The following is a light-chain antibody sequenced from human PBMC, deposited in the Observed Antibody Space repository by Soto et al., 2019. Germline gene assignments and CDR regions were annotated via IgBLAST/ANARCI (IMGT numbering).Light chain of an antibody. Sequence: VLSQSPAILSLSPGERASLSSRASQSVPSTYFAWYQQKAGQPPRLLISGTSNRATGIPDRFSGSGSGTDFTLTISRLEPEDFAVYFCQQFGNSPWTFGQGTKVDIK. V-gene: IGKV3-20*01. CDR3: QQFGNSPWT. CDR1: QSVPSTY. CDR2: GTS. J-gene: IGKJ1*01.